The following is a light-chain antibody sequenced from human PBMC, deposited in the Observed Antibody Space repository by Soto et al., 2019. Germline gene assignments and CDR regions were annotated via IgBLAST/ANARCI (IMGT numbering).Light chain of an antibody. V-gene: IGLV1-40*01. CDR2: DNT. CDR1: SSNIGADND. J-gene: IGLJ3*02. Sequence: QSVLTQPPSVSGAPGQGITISCTGSSSNIGADNDVHWYQQLPGTAPKLLIYDNTNRPSGVPDRFSGSKSGTSASLAITGLQTEDEADYYCQSFDTSLSGRVFGGGTQLTVL. CDR3: QSFDTSLSGRV.